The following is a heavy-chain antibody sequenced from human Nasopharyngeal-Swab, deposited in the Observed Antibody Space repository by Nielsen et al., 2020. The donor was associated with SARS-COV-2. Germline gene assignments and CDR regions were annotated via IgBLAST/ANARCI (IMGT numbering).Heavy chain of an antibody. CDR1: GFSISSYY. Sequence: GSLRLSCTVSGFSISSYYWSWIRQPPGKGLEWIGYIYYSWSTNYNPSLKSRVTISVDTSKNQFSLKLSSVTAADTAVYYCARGSGYYDSSGYSDYWGQGTLVTVSS. V-gene: IGHV4-59*13. J-gene: IGHJ4*02. CDR2: IYYSWST. CDR3: ARGSGYYDSSGYSDY. D-gene: IGHD3-22*01.